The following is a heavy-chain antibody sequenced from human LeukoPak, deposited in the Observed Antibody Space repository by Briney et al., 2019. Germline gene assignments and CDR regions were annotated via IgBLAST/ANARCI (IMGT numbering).Heavy chain of an antibody. D-gene: IGHD3-10*01. Sequence: PSGTLSLTCAVSGGSISSSNWWSWVRQPPGKGLEWIGSIYYSGSTYYNPSLKSRVTISVDTSKNQFSLKLSSVTAADTAVYYCAREVVGSGSYYKYGWFDPWGQGTLVTVSS. CDR2: IYYSGST. J-gene: IGHJ5*02. CDR3: AREVVGSGSYYKYGWFDP. CDR1: GGSISSSNW. V-gene: IGHV4-4*02.